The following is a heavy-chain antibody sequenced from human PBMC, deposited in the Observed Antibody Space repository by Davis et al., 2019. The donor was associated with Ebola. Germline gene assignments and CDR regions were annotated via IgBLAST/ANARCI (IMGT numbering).Heavy chain of an antibody. D-gene: IGHD6-25*01. CDR2: ISGYEDNT. V-gene: IGHV1-18*01. CDR1: GGTFTSYT. Sequence: ASVKVSCKASGGTFTSYTFSWVRQAPGQGLEWMGWISGYEDNTNYAPRFQGRITLTKDRATSTVYMELRSLTSDDTAVYYCARDLAASSGAHFFYFGMDVWGEGTSVAVSS. J-gene: IGHJ6*04. CDR3: ARDLAASSGAHFFYFGMDV.